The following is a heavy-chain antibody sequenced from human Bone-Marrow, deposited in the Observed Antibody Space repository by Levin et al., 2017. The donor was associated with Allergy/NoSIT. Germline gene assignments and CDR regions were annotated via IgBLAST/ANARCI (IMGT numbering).Heavy chain of an antibody. D-gene: IGHD4-17*01. CDR3: AKSHRARNTVTTNSVDY. J-gene: IGHJ4*02. CDR2: ISGSGGST. Sequence: GESLKISCAASGFTFSSYAMSWVRQAPGKGLEWVSAISGSGGSTYYADSVKGRFTISRDNSKNTLYLQMNSLRAEDTAVYYCAKSHRARNTVTTNSVDYWGQGTLVTVSS. V-gene: IGHV3-23*01. CDR1: GFTFSSYA.